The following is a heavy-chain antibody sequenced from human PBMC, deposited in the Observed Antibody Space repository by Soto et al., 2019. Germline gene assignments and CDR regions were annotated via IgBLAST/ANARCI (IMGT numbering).Heavy chain of an antibody. CDR3: TVTATPRY. V-gene: IGHV3-49*03. CDR2: IRNKAHGGTR. CDR1: GFAFGDYA. Sequence: PGGSLRLSCAASGFAFGDYAMNWFRQPPGKGLEWVGFIRNKAHGGTREYAASVKGRFTISRDDSKSIAYLQMNSLKTEDTAVYYCTVTATPRYWGQGTPVTVSS. D-gene: IGHD2-15*01. J-gene: IGHJ4*02.